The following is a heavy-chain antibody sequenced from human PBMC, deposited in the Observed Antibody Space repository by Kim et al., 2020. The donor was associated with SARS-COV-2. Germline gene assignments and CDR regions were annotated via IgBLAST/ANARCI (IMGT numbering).Heavy chain of an antibody. CDR3: AKSDGSGSYDDY. Sequence: GGSLRLSCAASGFTFSSFAMNWVRQAPGKGLEWVSTIGGSGIDTYYADSVKGRFTISRDNSKNTLYLQMNSLRADDTAVYYCAKSDGSGSYDDYWGQGALVTVSS. V-gene: IGHV3-23*01. D-gene: IGHD3-10*01. CDR2: IGGSGIDT. CDR1: GFTFSSFA. J-gene: IGHJ4*02.